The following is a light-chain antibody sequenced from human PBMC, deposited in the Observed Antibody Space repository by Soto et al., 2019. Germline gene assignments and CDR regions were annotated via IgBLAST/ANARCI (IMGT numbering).Light chain of an antibody. CDR3: QQYGSSIT. J-gene: IGKJ5*01. V-gene: IGKV3-20*01. CDR2: GAS. CDR1: PGVSSY. Sequence: ELVMTQSPATLSVTPGRRAPLSCRAGPGVSSYLAWYQQKPGQAPRLLIYGASSRATGIPDRFSGGGSGTDFTLTISRLEPEDFAVFYCQQYGSSITFGQGTRLEIK.